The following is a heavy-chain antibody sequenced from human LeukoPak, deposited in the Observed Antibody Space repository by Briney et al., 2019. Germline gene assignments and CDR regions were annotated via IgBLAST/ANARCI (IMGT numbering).Heavy chain of an antibody. CDR3: ARGGDYYGSGSYYTNTDFDY. Sequence: GGSLRLSCAASGFTFSSYAMSWVRQAPGKGLEWVSAISGSGGSTYYADSVKGRFTISRDNAKNSLYLQMNSLRDEDTAVYYCARGGDYYGSGSYYTNTDFDYWGQGTLVTVSS. D-gene: IGHD3-10*01. CDR1: GFTFSSYA. V-gene: IGHV3-23*01. J-gene: IGHJ4*02. CDR2: ISGSGGST.